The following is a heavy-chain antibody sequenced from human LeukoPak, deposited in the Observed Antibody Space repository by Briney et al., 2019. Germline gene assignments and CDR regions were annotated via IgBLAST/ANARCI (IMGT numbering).Heavy chain of an antibody. CDR3: ASGLIAAAGVGTWFDP. CDR2: INHSGST. Sequence: KTSETLSLTCAVYGGSFSGYYWSWIRQPPWKGLEWIGEINHSGSTNYNPSLKSRVTISVDTSKNQFSLKLSSVTAADTAVYYCASGLIAAAGVGTWFDPWGQGTLVTVSS. CDR1: GGSFSGYY. V-gene: IGHV4-34*01. D-gene: IGHD6-13*01. J-gene: IGHJ5*02.